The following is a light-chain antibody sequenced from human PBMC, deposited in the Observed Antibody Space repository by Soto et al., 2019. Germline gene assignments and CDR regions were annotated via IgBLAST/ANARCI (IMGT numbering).Light chain of an antibody. CDR3: QQYNSYS. Sequence: IQLTQSPSTLPASVGDRVTLTCRASQSISNWLAWYQQKPGTAPKLLIYHASLFETAVPSRFSGNGSGTAFTLTISSLQPGDFATYYCQQYNSYSFGQGSRVEIK. V-gene: IGKV1-5*01. CDR1: QSISNW. CDR2: HAS. J-gene: IGKJ1*01.